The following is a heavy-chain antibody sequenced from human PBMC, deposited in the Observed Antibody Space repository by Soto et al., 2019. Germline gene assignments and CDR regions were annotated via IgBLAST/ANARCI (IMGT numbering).Heavy chain of an antibody. Sequence: SETLSLTCAVYGGSFSGYYWSWIRQPPGKGLEWIGEINHSGSTNYNPSLKSRVTISVDTFKNQFSLKLSSVTAADTAVYYCARVSQHYYYYGMDVWGQGTTVTVSS. J-gene: IGHJ6*02. CDR3: ARVSQHYYYYGMDV. CDR2: INHSGST. V-gene: IGHV4-34*01. CDR1: GGSFSGYY. D-gene: IGHD6-13*01.